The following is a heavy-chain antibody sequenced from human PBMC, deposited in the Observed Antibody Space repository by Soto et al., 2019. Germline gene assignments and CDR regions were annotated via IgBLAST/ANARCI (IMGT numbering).Heavy chain of an antibody. D-gene: IGHD4-17*01. CDR3: ARDPDYGDYVHYYYGMDV. V-gene: IGHV3-33*01. Sequence: QVQLVESGGGVVQPGRSLRLSCAASGFTFSSYGMHWVRQAPGKGLEWVVVIWYDGSNKYYADSVKGRFTISRDNSKNTLYLQMNSLRAEDTAVYYCARDPDYGDYVHYYYGMDVWGQGTTVTVSS. CDR2: IWYDGSNK. CDR1: GFTFSSYG. J-gene: IGHJ6*02.